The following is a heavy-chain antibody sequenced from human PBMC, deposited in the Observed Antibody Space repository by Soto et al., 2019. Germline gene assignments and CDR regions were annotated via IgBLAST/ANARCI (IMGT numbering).Heavy chain of an antibody. D-gene: IGHD5-12*01. CDR2: IYYTGST. V-gene: IGHV4-31*03. J-gene: IGHJ4*02. CDR1: GASTRSGGYY. CDR3: ARIEMASIK. Sequence: TSETLSLTCSVPGASTRSGGYYWSWLRQSPGKGLEWIGHIYYTGSTFYSPSLKSRLTISLDTPKNQFSLDLNSVTTADTAMYYCARIEMASIKWGRGTLVTVPQ.